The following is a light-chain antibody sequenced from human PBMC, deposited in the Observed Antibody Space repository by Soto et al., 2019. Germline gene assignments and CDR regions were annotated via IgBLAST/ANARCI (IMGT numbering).Light chain of an antibody. CDR2: GAS. CDR1: ENVRTF. J-gene: IGKJ1*01. Sequence: EVVLTQSPATRSLSPGERATLSFRASENVRTFVDWYQQKPGQAPRLLIYGASNRATGIPARFSGRGSGTDFTLTISNLEPEDFSVYYCQQHSHWPPWTFGQGTRVEIQ. V-gene: IGKV3-11*01. CDR3: QQHSHWPPWT.